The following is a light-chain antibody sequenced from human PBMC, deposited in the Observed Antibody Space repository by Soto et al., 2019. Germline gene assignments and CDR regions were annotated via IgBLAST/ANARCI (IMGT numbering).Light chain of an antibody. CDR2: WAS. CDR1: QSVLYSSNNKNY. V-gene: IGKV4-1*01. Sequence: DIVMTQSPDSLAVSLGERATINCKSSQSVLYSSNNKNYLTWYQQKQGQPPKVLIYWASTRESGVPDRFSGSGSGTDFTLTISSLQAEDVAVYHCQQYYNTPTFGGGTKVEIK. CDR3: QQYYNTPT. J-gene: IGKJ4*01.